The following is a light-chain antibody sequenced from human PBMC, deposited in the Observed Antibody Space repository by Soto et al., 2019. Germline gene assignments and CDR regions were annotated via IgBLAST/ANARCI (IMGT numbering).Light chain of an antibody. V-gene: IGKV2-30*02. J-gene: IGKJ1*01. CDR2: KVS. CDR3: MQATHWPRT. CDR1: QSLVHSDGNTY. Sequence: DVVLTQSPLSLPVTLGQPASISCRSSQSLVHSDGNTYLNWFHQRPGQSPRRLMYKVSNRDSGVPDRCSGSGSGTDFTLEISRVEAEDVGFYYCMQATHWPRTFGQGTKVEFK.